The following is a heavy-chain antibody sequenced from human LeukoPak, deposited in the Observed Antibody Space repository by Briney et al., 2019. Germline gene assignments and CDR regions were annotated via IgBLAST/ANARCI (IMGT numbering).Heavy chain of an antibody. CDR2: VYPGDSDT. CDR1: GYSFTSYW. CDR3: TRHYTATGSWRHFDF. J-gene: IGHJ4*02. Sequence: LGESLKISCKGSGYSFTSYWIGWVRQMPGKGLEWMGVVYPGDSDTRYSPSFQGQVTISADRSINTAYLQWSSLKASDTAMYYCTRHYTATGSWRHFDFWGQGTLVTVSS. V-gene: IGHV5-51*01. D-gene: IGHD2-15*01.